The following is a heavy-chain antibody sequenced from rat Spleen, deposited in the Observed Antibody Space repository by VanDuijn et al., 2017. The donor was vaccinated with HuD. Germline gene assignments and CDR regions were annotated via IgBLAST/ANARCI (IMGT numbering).Heavy chain of an antibody. Sequence: EVQLVESGGGLIQPGRSLKLSCAGSGFTFSDNAMAWVRQAPKKGLEGVATILSDGSSTDYRDSVKGRFTISRDNAKSTLYLQMDSLRSEDTATYYCTRHGPHWSFDFWGPGTMVTVSS. CDR3: TRHGPHWSFDF. D-gene: IGHD3-1*01. J-gene: IGHJ1*01. CDR2: ILSDGSST. CDR1: GFTFSDNA. V-gene: IGHV5-17*01.